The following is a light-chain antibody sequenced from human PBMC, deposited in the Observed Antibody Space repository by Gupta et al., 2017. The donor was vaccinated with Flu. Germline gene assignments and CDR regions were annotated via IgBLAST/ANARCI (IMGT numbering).Light chain of an antibody. V-gene: IGKV3-20*01. J-gene: IGKJ5*01. CDR2: DAT. CDR1: QSVSSSY. CDR3: QQYGSSSIT. Sequence: EIVLTQSPGTLSLSPGERATLSCRASQSVSSSYLAWYQQKPGQAPRLLIYDATNRATGIPDRFRGSGSGTDFTLSISRLEPEEFAMYYCQQYGSSSITFGQGTRLEIK.